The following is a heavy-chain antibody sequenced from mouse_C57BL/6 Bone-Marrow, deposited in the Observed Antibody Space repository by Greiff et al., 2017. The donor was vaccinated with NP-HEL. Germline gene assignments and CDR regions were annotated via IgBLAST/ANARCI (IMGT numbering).Heavy chain of an antibody. CDR3: ARRGGYYGRGDY. V-gene: IGHV5-2*01. J-gene: IGHJ2*01. CDR2: INSDGGST. D-gene: IGHD1-1*01. CDR1: EYEFPSHD. Sequence: EVQLQQSGGGLVQPGESLKLSCESNEYEFPSHDMSWVRKTPEKRLELVAAINSDGGSTYYPDTMERRFIISRDNTKKTLYLQMSSLRSEDTALYYCARRGGYYGRGDYWGQGTTLTVSS.